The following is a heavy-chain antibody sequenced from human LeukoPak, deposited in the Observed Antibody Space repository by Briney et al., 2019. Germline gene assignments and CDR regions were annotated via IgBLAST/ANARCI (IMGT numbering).Heavy chain of an antibody. J-gene: IGHJ4*02. D-gene: IGHD1-26*01. V-gene: IGHV3-11*04. CDR2: ISNNGSTK. CDR3: AKDRFAGATRYYFDY. Sequence: GRSLRLSCAASGFTFSDYYMNWIRQAPGKGLEWVAYISNNGSTKYYADSVKGRFTISRDNSKNSVYLQMNSLRAEDTAVYYCAKDRFAGATRYYFDYWGQGTLVTVSS. CDR1: GFTFSDYY.